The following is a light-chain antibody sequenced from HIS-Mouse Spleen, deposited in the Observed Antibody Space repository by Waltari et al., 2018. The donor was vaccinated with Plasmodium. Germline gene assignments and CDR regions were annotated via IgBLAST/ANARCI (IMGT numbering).Light chain of an antibody. CDR3: CSYAGSSTYV. J-gene: IGLJ1*01. CDR1: SSDVGSYNL. V-gene: IGLV2-23*01. CDR2: EGS. Sequence: QSALTQPASVSGSPGQSITISCTGTSSDVGSYNLVSWYQQHPGKAPKLMIYEGSKRPSWVSNRFSGSKSGNTAFLTISGLQAEDEADYYCCSYAGSSTYVFGTGTKVTVL.